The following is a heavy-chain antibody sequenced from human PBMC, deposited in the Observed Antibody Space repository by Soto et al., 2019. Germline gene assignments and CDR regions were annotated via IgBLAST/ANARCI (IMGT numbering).Heavy chain of an antibody. Sequence: LSLTCSVSGGSISSGDYYWSWIRQSPGKGLEWIGYMFYVGATYYNPSLKSRVTISVDTSKNQFSLKLSSVTAADTAVYHCARVVRFCSSPSCRGRNWFDPWGQGXLVTVYS. CDR1: GGSISSGDYY. CDR3: ARVVRFCSSPSCRGRNWFDP. CDR2: MFYVGAT. V-gene: IGHV4-30-4*01. J-gene: IGHJ5*02. D-gene: IGHD2-2*01.